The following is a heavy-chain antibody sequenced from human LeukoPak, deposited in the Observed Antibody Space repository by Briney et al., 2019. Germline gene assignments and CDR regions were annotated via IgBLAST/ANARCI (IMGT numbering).Heavy chain of an antibody. V-gene: IGHV1-2*06. D-gene: IGHD3-10*01. CDR3: ARDGRRITMVRGVSNWFDP. CDR2: INPNSGGT. Sequence: ASVKVSCKASGYTFTCYYMHWVRQAPGQGLEWMGRINPNSGGTNYAQKFQGRVTMTRDTSISTAYMELSRLRSDDTAVYYCARDGRRITMVRGVSNWFDPWGQGTLVTVSS. J-gene: IGHJ5*02. CDR1: GYTFTCYY.